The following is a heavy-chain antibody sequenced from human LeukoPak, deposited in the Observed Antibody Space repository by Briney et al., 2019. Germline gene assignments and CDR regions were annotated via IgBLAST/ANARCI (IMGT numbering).Heavy chain of an antibody. D-gene: IGHD3-10*01. V-gene: IGHV1-69*13. J-gene: IGHJ4*02. CDR1: GGTFSSYA. Sequence: GASVKVSCKASGGTFSSYAISWVRQAPGQGLEWMGGIIPIFGTANYAQKFQGRVTITADESTSTAYMELSSPRSEDTAVYYCATRPNTYYYGSGSSHYFDYWGQGTLVTVSS. CDR2: IIPIFGTA. CDR3: ATRPNTYYYGSGSSHYFDY.